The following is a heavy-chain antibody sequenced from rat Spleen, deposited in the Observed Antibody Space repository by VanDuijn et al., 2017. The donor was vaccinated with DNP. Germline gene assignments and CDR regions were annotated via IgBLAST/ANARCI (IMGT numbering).Heavy chain of an antibody. V-gene: IGHV5-58*01. CDR2: INDDGGTT. Sequence: EVQLVESGGDLVQPGRSLKLSCVASGFTFNNYWMAWIRQVPGKGLEWIGSINDDGGTTYYRDSVKGRFTISRDNAQNTVYLQMNSLRSEDTATYHCAKILDYWGQGVMVTVSS. CDR1: GFTFNNYW. J-gene: IGHJ2*01. CDR3: AKILDY.